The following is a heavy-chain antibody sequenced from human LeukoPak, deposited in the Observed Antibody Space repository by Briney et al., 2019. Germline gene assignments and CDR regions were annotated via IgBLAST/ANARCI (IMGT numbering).Heavy chain of an antibody. CDR2: INNSGST. CDR1: GGSFSGYY. D-gene: IGHD3-10*01. J-gene: IGHJ4*02. CDR3: ARGATYYYGSPAGY. V-gene: IGHV4-34*01. Sequence: SETLSLTSAVHGGSFSGYYWSWIRQPPGKGLWRIGQINNSGSTNYNPYLKSGVTISVDTSKNKFTLKLSSLTAADTAVYYCARGATYYYGSPAGYWGQGTLVTVSS.